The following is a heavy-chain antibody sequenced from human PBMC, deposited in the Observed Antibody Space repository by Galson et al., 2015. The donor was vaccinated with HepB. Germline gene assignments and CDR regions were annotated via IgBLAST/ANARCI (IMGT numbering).Heavy chain of an antibody. V-gene: IGHV3-33*08. Sequence: SLRLSCAASGFKFSDHGMHWVRLAPGKGVEWVAVIWYDGRIKYYGEFVEGRATISRDNSKYTVSLEINSLRVEDTATYYCARDRNVLTSYLDYWGRGTLVTVSS. CDR2: IWYDGRIK. CDR3: ARDRNVLTSYLDY. J-gene: IGHJ4*02. D-gene: IGHD2-21*02. CDR1: GFKFSDHG.